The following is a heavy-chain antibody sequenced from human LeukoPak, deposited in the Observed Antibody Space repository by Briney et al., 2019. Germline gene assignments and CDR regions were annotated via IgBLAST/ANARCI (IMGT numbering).Heavy chain of an antibody. J-gene: IGHJ4*02. CDR3: ARTYDFWSAKYSDY. D-gene: IGHD3-3*01. CDR1: GYTFTSYG. CDR2: ISAYNGNT. Sequence: GASVKVSCKASGYTFTSYGISWVRQAPGQGLEWMGWISAYNGNTNYAQKLQGRVTMTTDTSTSTAYMELRSLRSDDTAVYYCARTYDFWSAKYSDYWGQGTLVTVSS. V-gene: IGHV1-18*01.